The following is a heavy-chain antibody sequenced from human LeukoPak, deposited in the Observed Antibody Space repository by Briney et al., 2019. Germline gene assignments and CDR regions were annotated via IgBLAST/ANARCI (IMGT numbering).Heavy chain of an antibody. CDR3: ARVLAAAGNNWFDP. D-gene: IGHD6-13*01. CDR1: GGSISSGGYS. J-gene: IGHJ5*02. CDR2: IYYTGNT. V-gene: IGHV4-30-4*07. Sequence: PSQTLSLTCTVSGGSISSGGYSWSWIRQPPGKGMEFIAYIYYTGNTYFNPSLKSRVTISVDTSKNQFSLKLTSVTAADTAVYYCARVLAAAGNNWFDPWGQGTLVTVSS.